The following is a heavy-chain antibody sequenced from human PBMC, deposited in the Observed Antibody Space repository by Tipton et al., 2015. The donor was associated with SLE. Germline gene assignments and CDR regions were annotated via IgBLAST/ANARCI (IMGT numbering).Heavy chain of an antibody. Sequence: TLSLTCIVSRYSISSGYYWGWMRQAPGKELEWIGSFYHSGNTYYNPSLTSRVTISADTSKNQFSLKLSSVTAADTAVYYCARSTALGELTTAEFDYYYYYCMDVWGKGTTVTVSS. V-gene: IGHV4-38-2*02. CDR1: RYSISSGYY. CDR3: ARSTALGELTTAEFDYYYYYCMDV. J-gene: IGHJ6*03. D-gene: IGHD1-26*01. CDR2: FYHSGNT.